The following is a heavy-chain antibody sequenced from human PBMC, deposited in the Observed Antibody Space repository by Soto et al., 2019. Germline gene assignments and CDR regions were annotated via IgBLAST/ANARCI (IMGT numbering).Heavy chain of an antibody. CDR3: ASLVGRYGGESTLYYGMAV. D-gene: IGHD3-16*01. V-gene: IGHV1-69*02. J-gene: IGHJ6*02. Sequence: QVQLVQSGAEVKKPGSSVKVSCKASGGTFSSYTISWVRQAPGQGLEWMGRIIPILGIANYAQKFQVRVTITADKSTRTAYMELSSLRSEDTVVYYCASLVGRYGGESTLYYGMAVWGQGTPVTVSS. CDR1: GGTFSSYT. CDR2: IIPILGIA.